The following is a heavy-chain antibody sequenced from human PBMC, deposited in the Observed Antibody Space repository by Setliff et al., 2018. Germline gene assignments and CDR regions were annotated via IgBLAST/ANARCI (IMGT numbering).Heavy chain of an antibody. CDR3: ARGNSNYYLFDY. V-gene: IGHV1-18*04. CDR1: GYTFTGYY. CDR2: ISAYSGNT. D-gene: IGHD4-4*01. J-gene: IGHJ4*02. Sequence: ASVKVSCKASGYTFTGYYMHWVRQAPGQGLEWMGWISAYSGNTNYAQKLQGRVTMTTDTSTSTAYMELRSLRSDDTAVYYCARGNSNYYLFDYWGQGTLVTVSS.